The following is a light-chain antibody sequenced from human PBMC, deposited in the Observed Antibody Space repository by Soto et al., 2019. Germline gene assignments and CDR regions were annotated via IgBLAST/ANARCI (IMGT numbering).Light chain of an antibody. J-gene: IGLJ2*01. Sequence: QTVVTQEPSFSVSPGRTVTLTCGLSSGSVSTSYYPSWYQQTPGQAPRTLIYSTNTRSSGVPDRFSGSILGNKAALTITGAQADDESDYYCVLYMGSGLSRIFGGGTKVTVL. V-gene: IGLV8-61*01. CDR1: SGSVSTSYY. CDR3: VLYMGSGLSRI. CDR2: STN.